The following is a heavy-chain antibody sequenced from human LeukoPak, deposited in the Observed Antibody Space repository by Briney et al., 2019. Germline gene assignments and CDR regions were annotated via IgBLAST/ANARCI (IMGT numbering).Heavy chain of an antibody. CDR1: RFSFSDYD. Sequence: GRSLRLSCRASRFSFSDYDMHWVRQAPGKGLEWVAVISYDGSVKHYADSVRGRFTISRDNSKSTLFPQMNSLRTDDTSVYFCAKFAYNWNAPDGFDMWGQGTMVIVSS. CDR2: ISYDGSVK. CDR3: AKFAYNWNAPDGFDM. V-gene: IGHV3-30*18. D-gene: IGHD1-1*01. J-gene: IGHJ3*02.